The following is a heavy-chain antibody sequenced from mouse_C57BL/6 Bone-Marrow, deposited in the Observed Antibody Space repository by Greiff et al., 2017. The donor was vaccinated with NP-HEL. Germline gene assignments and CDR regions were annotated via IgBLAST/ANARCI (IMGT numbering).Heavy chain of an antibody. J-gene: IGHJ4*01. CDR2: ISSGSSTI. CDR1: GFTFSDYG. V-gene: IGHV5-17*01. CDR3: ARNPYYSNYPYYAMDY. D-gene: IGHD2-5*01. Sequence: EVQGVESGGGLVKPGGSLKLSCAASGFTFSDYGMHWVRQAPEKRLEWVAYISSGSSTIYYADTVKGRFTISRDNAKNTLFLQMTSLRSEDTAMYYCARNPYYSNYPYYAMDYWGQGTSVTVSS.